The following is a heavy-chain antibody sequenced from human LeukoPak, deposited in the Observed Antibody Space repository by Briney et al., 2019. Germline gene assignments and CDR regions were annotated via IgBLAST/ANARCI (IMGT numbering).Heavy chain of an antibody. CDR2: ISGSADGT. J-gene: IGHJ4*02. D-gene: IGHD2-21*02. CDR1: GFTFSSYW. V-gene: IGHV3-23*01. CDR3: AKAHCGGDCYIAFDY. Sequence: PGGSLRLSCAASGFTFSSYWMSWVRQAPGKGLEWVSTISGSADGTYYADSVQGRFSISRDNSMNTLYLEMNSLRAEDTAVYYCAKAHCGGDCYIAFDYWGQGALVTVSS.